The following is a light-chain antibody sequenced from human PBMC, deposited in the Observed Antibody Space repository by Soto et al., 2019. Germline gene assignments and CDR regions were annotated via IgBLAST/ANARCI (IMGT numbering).Light chain of an antibody. CDR1: TSNIGTNT. CDR2: SND. CDR3: ATWDDSLNVV. V-gene: IGLV1-44*01. Sequence: QSVLTQSPSASGTPGQRVSISCSGSTSNIGTNTVSWYQHVPGTAPKLLIYSNDQRPSAVPGRFSGSKSGTSASLAISGLLSEDEADYHCATWDDSLNVVFGGGTQLTVL. J-gene: IGLJ2*01.